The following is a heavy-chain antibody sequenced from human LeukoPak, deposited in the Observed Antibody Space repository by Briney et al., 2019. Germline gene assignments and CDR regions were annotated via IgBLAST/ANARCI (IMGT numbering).Heavy chain of an antibody. CDR2: IYYSGST. CDR3: ARQTVGYNISGRFDP. CDR1: GGSISTYY. J-gene: IGHJ5*02. V-gene: IGHV4-59*08. D-gene: IGHD2-15*01. Sequence: PSGTLSLTCTVSGGSISTYYWSWIRQPPGKGLEWIGYIYYSGSTNYNPSLKNRVTISVDTSKNQFSLKLSSVTAADTAVYYCARQTVGYNISGRFDPWGQGTRVTVSS.